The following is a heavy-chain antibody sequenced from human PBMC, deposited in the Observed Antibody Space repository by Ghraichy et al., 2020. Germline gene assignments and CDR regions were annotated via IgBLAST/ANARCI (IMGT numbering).Heavy chain of an antibody. CDR2: AHYSKTT. V-gene: IGHV4-39*02. CDR1: GGSIRSTNDY. CDR3: ARHSVSRFLNWFDP. J-gene: IGHJ5*02. Sequence: SETLSLTCTVSGGSIRSTNDYWAWIRQPPGKVLEWIGSAHYSKTTYYNPSLRSRVTISADTSKNHFSLKVTSMTAADTAVYYCARHSVSRFLNWFDPWGQGTLVIVSS. D-gene: IGHD3-3*01.